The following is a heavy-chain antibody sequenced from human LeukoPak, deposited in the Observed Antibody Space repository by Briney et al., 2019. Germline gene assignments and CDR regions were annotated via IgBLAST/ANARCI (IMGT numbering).Heavy chain of an antibody. CDR3: AKDLYSSGWYDDY. J-gene: IGHJ4*02. D-gene: IGHD6-19*01. CDR2: ISYDGSNK. V-gene: IGHV3-30-3*01. CDR1: GFTFSSYA. Sequence: GGSLRLSCAASGFTFSSYAMHWVRQAPGKGLEWVAVISYDGSNKYYADSVKGRFTISRDNSKNTLYLQMNSLRAEDTAVYYCAKDLYSSGWYDDYWGQGTLVTVSS.